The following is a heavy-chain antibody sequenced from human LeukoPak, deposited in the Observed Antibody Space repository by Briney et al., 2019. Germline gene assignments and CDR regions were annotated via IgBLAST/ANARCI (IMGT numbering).Heavy chain of an antibody. Sequence: HPGGSLRLSCAASGFTFSTYWMHWVRQAPGKGLVWVSRISGDGSSISYADSVKGRFTISRGNAKNTLYLQLNSLGAEDTAVYYCVRDQIYCSGGYCYFDYWGQGTLVTVSS. J-gene: IGHJ4*02. CDR3: VRDQIYCSGGYCYFDY. CDR1: GFTFSTYW. CDR2: ISGDGSSI. D-gene: IGHD2-15*01. V-gene: IGHV3-74*01.